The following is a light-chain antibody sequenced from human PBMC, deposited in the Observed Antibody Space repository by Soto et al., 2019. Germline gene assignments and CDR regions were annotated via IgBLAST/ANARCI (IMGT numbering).Light chain of an antibody. CDR2: DAS. CDR3: QQYNSYSGLT. CDR1: QSISSW. J-gene: IGKJ4*01. Sequence: DIQMTQSPSTLSASVGDRVTITCLASQSISSWLAWYQQKPGKAPKLLIYDASSLESGVPSRFSGSGSGTEFTITISSLQPDDFANYYCQQYNSYSGLTFGGGTKVDIK. V-gene: IGKV1-5*01.